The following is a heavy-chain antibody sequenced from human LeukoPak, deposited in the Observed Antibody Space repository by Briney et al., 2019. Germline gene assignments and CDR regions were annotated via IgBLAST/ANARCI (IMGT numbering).Heavy chain of an antibody. V-gene: IGHV3-23*01. CDR1: GFTFSSYE. D-gene: IGHD4-17*01. Sequence: GGSLRLSCAASGFTFSSYEMNWVRQAPGKGLEWVSAISGSGGSTYYADSVKGRFTISRDNSKNTLYLQMNSLRAEDTAVYYCAKDRATVTTLHYYYYGMDVWGQGTTVTVSS. CDR2: ISGSGGST. J-gene: IGHJ6*02. CDR3: AKDRATVTTLHYYYYGMDV.